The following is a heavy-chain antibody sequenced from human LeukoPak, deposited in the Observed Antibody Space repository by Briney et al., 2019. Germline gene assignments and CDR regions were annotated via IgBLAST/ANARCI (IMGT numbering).Heavy chain of an antibody. CDR3: ARLIVVVPAATFDY. J-gene: IGHJ4*02. CDR2: ISSSSSTI. CDR1: GFTFSSYS. Sequence: GGSLRLSCAASGFTFSSYSMNWVRQAPGKGLKWVSYISSSSSTIYYADSVKGRFTISRDNAKNSLYLQMNSLRAEDTAVYYCARLIVVVPAATFDYWGQRTLVTVSS. D-gene: IGHD2-2*01. V-gene: IGHV3-48*01.